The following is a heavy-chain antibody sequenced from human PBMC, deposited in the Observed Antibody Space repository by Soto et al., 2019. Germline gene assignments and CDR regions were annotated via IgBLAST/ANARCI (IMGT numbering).Heavy chain of an antibody. D-gene: IGHD3-16*01. V-gene: IGHV3-23*01. J-gene: IGHJ4*02. CDR2: ISASGGST. Sequence: EVQLLESGGGLEQPGGSLRLSCAASGFTFDSFAMTWVRQAPGKGLEWVSAISASGGSTFYADSVKGRFTISRDSSKNTLYLQMNSLRAEETAVYYCARGAVMPDSWGQGTLVTVSS. CDR3: ARGAVMPDS. CDR1: GFTFDSFA.